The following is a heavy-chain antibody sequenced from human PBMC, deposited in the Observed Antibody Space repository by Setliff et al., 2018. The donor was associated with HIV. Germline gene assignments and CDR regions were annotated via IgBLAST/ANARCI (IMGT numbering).Heavy chain of an antibody. Sequence: ASVKVSCKASEYTFTLYGIHWVRQAPGQRPEWVGWINAGNGDTEYSQKFQGRVSITRDTSASTIYLELSSLRFEDTAVYYCARVYCSGGACYSLNSWGQGALVTVSS. V-gene: IGHV1-3*01. CDR2: INAGNGDT. CDR1: EYTFTLYG. J-gene: IGHJ4*02. CDR3: ARVYCSGGACYSLNS. D-gene: IGHD2-15*01.